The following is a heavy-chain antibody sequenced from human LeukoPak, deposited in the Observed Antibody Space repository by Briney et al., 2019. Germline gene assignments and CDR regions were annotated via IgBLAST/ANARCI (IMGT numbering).Heavy chain of an antibody. CDR1: GFTFSSYS. J-gene: IGHJ4*02. Sequence: GGSLRLSCAASGFTFSSYSMNWVRQAPGKGLEWVSSISSSSSYIYYADSVKGRFTISRDNAKNSLYLQMNSLRAEDMAVYYCARGIAARPGYWGQGTLVTVSS. D-gene: IGHD6-6*01. V-gene: IGHV3-21*01. CDR3: ARGIAARPGY. CDR2: ISSSSSYI.